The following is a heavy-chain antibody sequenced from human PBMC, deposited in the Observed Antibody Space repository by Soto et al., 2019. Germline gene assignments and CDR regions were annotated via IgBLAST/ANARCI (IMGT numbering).Heavy chain of an antibody. D-gene: IGHD4-17*01. J-gene: IGHJ4*02. CDR1: GFTFSTYS. CDR2: ISSSSSYI. Sequence: KPGGSLRLSCAASGFTFSTYSMNWARQAPGKGLEWVSSISSSSSYIYDADSVKGRFTISRDNAKNSLYLQMNSLRAEDTAVYYCVRDLSPGGYGGNSDFGYWGQGTLVTVSS. CDR3: VRDLSPGGYGGNSDFGY. V-gene: IGHV3-21*01.